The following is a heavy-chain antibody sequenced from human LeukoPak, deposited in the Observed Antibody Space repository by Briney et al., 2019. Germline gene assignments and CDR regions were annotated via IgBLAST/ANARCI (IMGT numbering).Heavy chain of an antibody. D-gene: IGHD1-26*01. J-gene: IGHJ5*02. V-gene: IGHV1-2*02. CDR2: INPNSGGT. CDR3: ARGILYSGSYLS. CDR1: GYTFTGYY. Sequence: ASVKVSCKASGYTFTGYYMHWVRQAPGQGLEWMGWINPNSGGTNYAQKFQGRVTMTRDTSISTAYMELSRLRSDDTGVYYCARGILYSGSYLSWGQGTLVTVSS.